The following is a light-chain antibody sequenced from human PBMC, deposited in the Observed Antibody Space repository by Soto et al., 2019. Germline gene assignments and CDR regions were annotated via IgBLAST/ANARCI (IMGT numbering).Light chain of an antibody. Sequence: EIVMTQSPATLSVSPGERATLSCRASQSVSTNLAWYQQKPDQAPRLLIYDASTRATGLPARFSGSGSGTEFTLTISSLQSEDFGVYYCHQYNNWPITFGQGTRLEI. CDR1: QSVSTN. V-gene: IGKV3-15*01. J-gene: IGKJ5*01. CDR2: DAS. CDR3: HQYNNWPIT.